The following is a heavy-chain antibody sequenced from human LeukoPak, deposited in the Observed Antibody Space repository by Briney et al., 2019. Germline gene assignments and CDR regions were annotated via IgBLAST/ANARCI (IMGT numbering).Heavy chain of an antibody. V-gene: IGHV3-23*01. CDR1: GFTFSSYA. CDR3: ASRIVVVPASVHHPPDY. Sequence: GGSLRLSCAASGFTFSSYAMSWVRQAPGKGLEWVSAISGSGGSTYYAGSVKGRFTISRDNSKNTLYLQMNSLRAEDTAVYYCASRIVVVPASVHHPPDYWGQGTLVTVSS. D-gene: IGHD2-2*01. CDR2: ISGSGGST. J-gene: IGHJ4*02.